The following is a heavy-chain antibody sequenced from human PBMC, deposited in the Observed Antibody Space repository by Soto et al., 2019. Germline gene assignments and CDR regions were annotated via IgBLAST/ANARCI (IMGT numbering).Heavy chain of an antibody. CDR2: ISAYNGNT. J-gene: IGHJ4*02. CDR3: ARWLVHEFYFDY. D-gene: IGHD6-19*01. V-gene: IGHV1-18*04. CDR1: GYTFTSYS. Sequence: ASVKVSCKASGYTFTSYSISWVRQAPGQGLEWMGWISAYNGNTNYAQKLQGRVTMTTDTSTSTAYMELRSLRSDDTAVYYCARWLVHEFYFDYWGQGTLVTVYS.